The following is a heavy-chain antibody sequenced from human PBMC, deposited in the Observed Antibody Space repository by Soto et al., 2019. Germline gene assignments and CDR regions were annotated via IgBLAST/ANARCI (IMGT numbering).Heavy chain of an antibody. CDR1: GFTFSSYA. D-gene: IGHD2-2*01. J-gene: IGHJ6*02. CDR2: ISGSGGST. Sequence: GGSLRLSCAASGFTFSSYAMSWVRQAPGKGLEWVSAISGSGGSTYYADSVKGRFTISRDNSKNTLYLQMNSLRAEDTAVYYCGAHCTSINCYALYYYYGMDVWGQGTTVTVSS. CDR3: GAHCTSINCYALYYYYGMDV. V-gene: IGHV3-23*01.